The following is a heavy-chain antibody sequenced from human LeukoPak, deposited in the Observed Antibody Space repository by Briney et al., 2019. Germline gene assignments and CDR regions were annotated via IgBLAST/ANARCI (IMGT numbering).Heavy chain of an antibody. CDR1: GFTVSSNY. CDR3: ARAPSVYDFWSGPPSMDV. J-gene: IGHJ6*02. D-gene: IGHD3-3*01. CDR2: IYSGGST. V-gene: IGHV3-66*01. Sequence: PGGSLRLSCAASGFTVSSNYMSWVRQAPGKGLEWVSVIYSGGSTYYADSVKGRFTISRDNSKNTLYLQMNSLRAEDTAVYYCARAPSVYDFWSGPPSMDVWGQGTTVTVSS.